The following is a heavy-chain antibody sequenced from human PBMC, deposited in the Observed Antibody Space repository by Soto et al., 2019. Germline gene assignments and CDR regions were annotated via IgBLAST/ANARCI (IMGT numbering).Heavy chain of an antibody. Sequence: SVKVSCKASGCTFSRSAISWVRHAPGQRLEWMGGFVSIFATTDYAQKFQGRLTITADEYTSTVYMELRSLTSDDTAIYYCARGRSSDWNTYLQQEDWGPRTLGTGSS. V-gene: IGHV1-69*13. D-gene: IGHD1-1*01. CDR1: GCTFSRSA. CDR3: ARGRSSDWNTYLQQED. CDR2: FVSIFATT. J-gene: IGHJ4*02.